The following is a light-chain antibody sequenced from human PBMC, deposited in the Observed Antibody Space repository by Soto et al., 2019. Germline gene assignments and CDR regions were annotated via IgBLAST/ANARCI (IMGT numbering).Light chain of an antibody. V-gene: IGKV3-20*01. J-gene: IGKJ4*01. Sequence: EIVLTQSPGTLSLSSGERATLSCRASQSVRSNYLAWYQQKPGQAPRLLIHGASSRATGIPDRFGGSGSGPVFTLTISRLEPDDFAVYYCQQYASSPLTFRGGTKVEIK. CDR1: QSVRSNY. CDR2: GAS. CDR3: QQYASSPLT.